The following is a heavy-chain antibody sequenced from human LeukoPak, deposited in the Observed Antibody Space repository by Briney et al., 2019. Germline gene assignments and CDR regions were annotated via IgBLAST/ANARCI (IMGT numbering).Heavy chain of an antibody. V-gene: IGHV1-18*01. Sequence: ASVKVSCKASGYTFTSYGISWVRQAPGQGLEWMGWISAYNGNTNYAQKLQGRVTMTTDTSTSTAYMELRSLRSDDTAVYYCARGRHYDFWSGYYCDWFDPWGQGTLVTVSS. J-gene: IGHJ5*02. CDR3: ARGRHYDFWSGYYCDWFDP. D-gene: IGHD3-3*01. CDR2: ISAYNGNT. CDR1: GYTFTSYG.